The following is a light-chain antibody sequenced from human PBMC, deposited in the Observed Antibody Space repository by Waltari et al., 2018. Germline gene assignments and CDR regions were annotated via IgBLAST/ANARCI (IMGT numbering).Light chain of an antibody. V-gene: IGKV3-20*01. Sequence: EIVLTQSPGTLSLSPGVRATLPCRASQSVSRTLAWYQQKPGQAPKHLIYGASIRATGIPDRFTGSGSGTDFSLTISSLEPEDFAIYFCQHYVRLPATFGQGTKVEIK. J-gene: IGKJ1*01. CDR1: QSVSRT. CDR3: QHYVRLPAT. CDR2: GAS.